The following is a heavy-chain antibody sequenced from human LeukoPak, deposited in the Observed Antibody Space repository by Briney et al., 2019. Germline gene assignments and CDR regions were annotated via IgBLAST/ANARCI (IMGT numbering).Heavy chain of an antibody. Sequence: GGSLRLSCIVSSFTFKTFAMSWVRRAPGKGPEWVAGISGSGDTTYYAESVKGRFTISRDNSKNMLYLQMRSLRAEDTAIYYCAKDYSSSFWGQGTLVTVSS. V-gene: IGHV3-23*01. CDR3: AKDYSSSF. D-gene: IGHD6-19*01. CDR1: SFTFKTFA. J-gene: IGHJ4*02. CDR2: ISGSGDTT.